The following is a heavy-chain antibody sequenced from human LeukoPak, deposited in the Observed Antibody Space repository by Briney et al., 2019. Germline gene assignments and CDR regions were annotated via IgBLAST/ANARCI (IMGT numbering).Heavy chain of an antibody. CDR3: ARIPRSGYYVDY. CDR2: IYYSGST. V-gene: IGHV4-39*07. D-gene: IGHD3-3*01. CDR1: GGSISSSSYY. J-gene: IGHJ4*02. Sequence: PSETLSLTCTVSGGSISSSSYYWGWIRQPPGKGLEWIGSIYYSGSTYYNPSLKSRVTISVDTSKNQFSLKLSSVTAADMAVYYCARIPRSGYYVDYWGQGTLVTVSS.